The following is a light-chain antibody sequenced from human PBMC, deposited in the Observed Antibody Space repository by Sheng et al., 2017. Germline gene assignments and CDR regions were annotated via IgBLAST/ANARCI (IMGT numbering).Light chain of an antibody. J-gene: IGKJ2*03. Sequence: DIQMTQSPSSVSASVGDRVTISCRASQGISSWLAWYQKKPGRAPRLLIYAASNLQSGVPSRFSGTGSGTEFTLSIYSLQPDDSATYYCQQYDGYSQYSFGQGTKLEIK. CDR2: AAS. CDR1: QGISSW. V-gene: IGKV1-12*01. CDR3: QQYDGYSQYS.